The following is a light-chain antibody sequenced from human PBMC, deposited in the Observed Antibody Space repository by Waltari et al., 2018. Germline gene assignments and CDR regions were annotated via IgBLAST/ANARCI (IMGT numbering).Light chain of an antibody. Sequence: DLQMTQSPSSGSSSVGEKVTITCRASQDISSWLAWYQQKPGKAPKLLIYSASALQSGVPSRFSGSGSGTDFTLIINSLQPEDFATYYCQQGNSFPPTFGQGTKVEIK. CDR3: QQGNSFPPT. CDR1: QDISSW. J-gene: IGKJ1*01. CDR2: SAS. V-gene: IGKV1-12*01.